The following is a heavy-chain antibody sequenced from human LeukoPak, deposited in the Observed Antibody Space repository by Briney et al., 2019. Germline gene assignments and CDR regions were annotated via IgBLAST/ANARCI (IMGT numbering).Heavy chain of an antibody. D-gene: IGHD7-27*01. CDR3: ARDFAWGSGGAPIDDNWLDP. Sequence: EASVKVSCKASGYAFTSYGISWVRQAPGHGLEWMGWISSGGNTNYAPKFQDRATMTTDTSTSTAYMELRSLRFDDTAVYYCARDFAWGSGGAPIDDNWLDPWGQGTLVTVSS. V-gene: IGHV1-18*01. CDR2: ISSGGNT. CDR1: GYAFTSYG. J-gene: IGHJ5*02.